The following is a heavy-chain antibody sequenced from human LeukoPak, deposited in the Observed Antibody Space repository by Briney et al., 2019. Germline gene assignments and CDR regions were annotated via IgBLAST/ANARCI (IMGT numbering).Heavy chain of an antibody. D-gene: IGHD1-26*01. CDR1: GGSISSGSYY. V-gene: IGHV4-39*01. J-gene: IGHJ4*02. Sequence: SETLSLTCTVSGGSISSGSYYWGWIRQPPGRGLEWIGTIYYSGNTYYNPSLKSRVAMSVDTSKNQFSLELSSVTAADTAVYYCARRASGSYYPFDYWGQGTLVTVSS. CDR2: IYYSGNT. CDR3: ARRASGSYYPFDY.